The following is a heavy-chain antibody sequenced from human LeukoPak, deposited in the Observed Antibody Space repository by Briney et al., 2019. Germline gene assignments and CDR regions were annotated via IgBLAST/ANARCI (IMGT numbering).Heavy chain of an antibody. V-gene: IGHV4-59*01. CDR2: IYYSGST. J-gene: IGHJ4*02. CDR3: ARERDSMEFDY. Sequence: PSETLSLTCAVYGGSFSGYYWSWIRQPPGKGLEWIGYIYYSGSTNYNPSLKSRVTISVDTSKNQFSLKLSSVTAADTAVYYCARERDSMEFDYWGQGTLVTVSS. D-gene: IGHD2-8*01. CDR1: GGSFSGYY.